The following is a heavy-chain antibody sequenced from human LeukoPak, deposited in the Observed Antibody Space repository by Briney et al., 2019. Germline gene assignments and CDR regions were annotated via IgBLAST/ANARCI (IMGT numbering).Heavy chain of an antibody. V-gene: IGHV3-7*03. CDR1: GFTFSSLA. J-gene: IGHJ6*02. Sequence: GGSLRLSCAASGFTFSSLALSWVRQAPGKGLEWVASINHNGNVNYYVDSVKGRFTISRDNAKNSLYLQMSNLRAEDTAVYFCARGGGLDVWGQGATVTVSS. CDR3: ARGGGLDV. D-gene: IGHD3-16*01. CDR2: INHNGNVN.